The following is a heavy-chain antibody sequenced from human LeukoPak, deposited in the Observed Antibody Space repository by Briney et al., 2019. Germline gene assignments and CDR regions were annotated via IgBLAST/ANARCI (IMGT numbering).Heavy chain of an antibody. J-gene: IGHJ6*03. Sequence: SVKVSCKASGYTFTGYYMHWVRQAPGQGLEWMGWINPNSGGTYYAQKFQGRVTMTSDTSISTAYMELSRLRSDNTAVYYCARDPDYYYYMDVWGKGTTVTVSS. CDR3: ARDPDYYYYMDV. CDR2: INPNSGGT. CDR1: GYTFTGYY. V-gene: IGHV1-2*02.